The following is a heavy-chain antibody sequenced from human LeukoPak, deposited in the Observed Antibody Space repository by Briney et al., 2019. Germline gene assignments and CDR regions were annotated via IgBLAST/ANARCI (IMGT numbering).Heavy chain of an antibody. J-gene: IGHJ4*02. Sequence: GGSLRLSCAASGFTFSSYWMSWVRQAPGKGLEWVAKIKQDGSEKYYVDSVKGRFIISKDNAKNSLYLQMNSLRVEDTAVYYCASDTAGFDYWGQGTLVTVSS. CDR1: GFTFSSYW. CDR3: ASDTAGFDY. D-gene: IGHD6-19*01. V-gene: IGHV3-7*01. CDR2: IKQDGSEK.